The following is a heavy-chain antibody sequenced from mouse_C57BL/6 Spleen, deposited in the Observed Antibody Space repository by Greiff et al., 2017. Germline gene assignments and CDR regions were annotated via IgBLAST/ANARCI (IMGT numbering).Heavy chain of an antibody. J-gene: IGHJ4*01. CDR3: ARNYDGDYYAMDY. Sequence: DVKLVESGGDLVKPGGSLKLSCAASGFTFSSYGMSWVRQTPDKRLEWVATISSGGSYTYYPDSVKGRFTISRDNAKNTLYLQMSSLKSEDTAMYYCARNYDGDYYAMDYWGQGTSVTVSS. CDR2: ISSGGSYT. D-gene: IGHD2-4*01. CDR1: GFTFSSYG. V-gene: IGHV5-6*02.